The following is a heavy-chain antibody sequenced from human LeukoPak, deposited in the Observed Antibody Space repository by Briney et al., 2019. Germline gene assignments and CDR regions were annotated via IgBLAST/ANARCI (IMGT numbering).Heavy chain of an antibody. CDR1: GGSISSYY. CDR2: IYTSGST. Sequence: PSETLSLTFTVSGGSISSYYWSWIRQPAGKGREWIGRIYTSGSTNYNPSLQSRVTMSVDTSKNQFSLKLSSVTAADTAVYYCARDDGYSNYGYFQHWGQGALVTVSS. D-gene: IGHD4-11*01. CDR3: ARDDGYSNYGYFQH. J-gene: IGHJ1*01. V-gene: IGHV4-4*07.